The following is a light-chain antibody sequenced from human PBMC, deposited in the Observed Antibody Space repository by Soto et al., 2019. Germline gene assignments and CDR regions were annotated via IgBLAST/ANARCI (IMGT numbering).Light chain of an antibody. J-gene: IGKJ5*01. Sequence: ETVLTQSPATLSLSPGERATLSCGASQSVSRSYLAWYQQKPGLAPRLLIYDASSRATGIPDRFSGSGSGTDFTLTIGRLEPEDFAVYYCQQYGSSPITFGQGTRLEIK. CDR3: QQYGSSPIT. CDR2: DAS. V-gene: IGKV3D-20*01. CDR1: QSVSRSY.